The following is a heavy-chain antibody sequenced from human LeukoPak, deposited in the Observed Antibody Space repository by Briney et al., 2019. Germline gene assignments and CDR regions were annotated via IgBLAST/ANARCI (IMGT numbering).Heavy chain of an antibody. J-gene: IGHJ6*03. CDR1: GYTFTGYY. V-gene: IGHV1-2*02. Sequence: GASVKVSCKASGYTFTGYYMHWVRQAPGQGLEWMGWINPNSGGTNYAQKFQGRVTMTRDTSISTAYMELSRLRSDDTAVYYCARTGVVVAATQYYYYYYMDVWGKGTTVTISS. CDR2: INPNSGGT. D-gene: IGHD2-15*01. CDR3: ARTGVVVAATQYYYYYYMDV.